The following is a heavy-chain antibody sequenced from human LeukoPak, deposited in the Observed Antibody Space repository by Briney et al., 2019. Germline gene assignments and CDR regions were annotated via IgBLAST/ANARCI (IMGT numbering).Heavy chain of an antibody. CDR3: ARHDPKSYCYDSSGPFDY. CDR2: IYYSGST. Sequence: SETLSPTRTVSGGSISSSSYYWGWIRQPPGKGLEWIGSIYYSGSTYYNPSLKSRVTISVDTSKNQFSLKLSSVTAADTAVYYCARHDPKSYCYDSSGPFDYWGQGTLVTVSS. V-gene: IGHV4-39*01. D-gene: IGHD3-22*01. J-gene: IGHJ4*02. CDR1: GGSISSSSYY.